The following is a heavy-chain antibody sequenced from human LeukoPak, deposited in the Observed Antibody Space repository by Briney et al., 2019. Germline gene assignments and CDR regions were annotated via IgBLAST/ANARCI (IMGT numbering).Heavy chain of an antibody. J-gene: IGHJ4*02. Sequence: SETLSLTCAVYSGSFSGYYWSWIRQPPGKGLEWIGEINHSGSTNYNPSLKSRVTISVDTSKNQFSLKLSSVTAADTAVYYCARGQEQQLSPPFDYWGQGTLVTVSS. V-gene: IGHV4-34*01. CDR2: INHSGST. CDR3: ARGQEQQLSPPFDY. CDR1: SGSFSGYY. D-gene: IGHD6-13*01.